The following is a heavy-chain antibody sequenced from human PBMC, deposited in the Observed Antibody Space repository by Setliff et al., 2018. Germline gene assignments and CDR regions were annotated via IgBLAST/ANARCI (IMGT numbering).Heavy chain of an antibody. D-gene: IGHD3-10*01. J-gene: IGHJ6*03. V-gene: IGHV4-39*01. CDR2: IYYSGST. Sequence: PSETLSLTCRVSGGSISSGNYYWGLIRQPPGKGLEWVATIYYSGSTYSNPSLKSRLIISEDAPDNQFSVKLSSVTAADTAVYYCARHKSNGSGSYPSLYMDVWGKGIMVTVSS. CDR3: ARHKSNGSGSYPSLYMDV. CDR1: GGSISSGNYY.